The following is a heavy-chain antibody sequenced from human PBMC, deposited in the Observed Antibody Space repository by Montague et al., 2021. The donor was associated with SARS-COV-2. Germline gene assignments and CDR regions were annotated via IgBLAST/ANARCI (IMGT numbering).Heavy chain of an antibody. CDR2: IHQDGNWI. V-gene: IGHV3-7*01. Sequence: SLRLSCAASGFIFSNYWMSWVRQAPGKGPEWVANIHQDGNWIYYMDSVRGRLTISRDNARNSLYLQMSSLRDDDTAIYYCARDPGIPSAGTVGHFDSWGQGILVTVSS. CDR3: ARDPGIPSAGTVGHFDS. D-gene: IGHD6-13*01. J-gene: IGHJ5*01. CDR1: GFIFSNYW.